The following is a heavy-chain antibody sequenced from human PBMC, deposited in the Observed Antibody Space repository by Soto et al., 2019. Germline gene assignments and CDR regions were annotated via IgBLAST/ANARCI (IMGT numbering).Heavy chain of an antibody. D-gene: IGHD5-18*01. Sequence: QVQLVESGGGVVQPGRSLRLSCAASGFSFSSYGMHWVRQAPGKGLEWVATISRDSYNKYYGDSVKGRFTISRDTSKNTLYLQMQSLGIEATAVYYGAKAPRYSQDEAFDSGGKVTMVTVAS. CDR2: ISRDSYNK. CDR1: GFSFSSYG. V-gene: IGHV3-30*18. CDR3: AKAPRYSQDEAFDS. J-gene: IGHJ3*02.